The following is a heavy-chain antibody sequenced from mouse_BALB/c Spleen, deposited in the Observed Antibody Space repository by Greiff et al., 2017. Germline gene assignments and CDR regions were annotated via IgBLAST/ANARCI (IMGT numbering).Heavy chain of an antibody. CDR3: ARGYGSSPSYYAMDY. D-gene: IGHD1-1*01. Sequence: VQLVESGPQLVRPGASVKISCKASGYSFTSYWMHWVKQRPGQGLEWIGMIDPSDSETRLNQKFKGKATLTVDKSSSTAYMQLSSLTSEDSAVYYCARGYGSSPSYYAMDYWGQGTSVTVSS. V-gene: IGHV1S127*01. CDR1: GYSFTSYW. CDR2: IDPSDSET. J-gene: IGHJ4*01.